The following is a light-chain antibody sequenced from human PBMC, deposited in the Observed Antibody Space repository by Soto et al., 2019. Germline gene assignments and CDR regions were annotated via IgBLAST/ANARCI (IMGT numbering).Light chain of an antibody. Sequence: TQSPSSLSASAGDRATLSCRASQSVSSNLAWYQQKHGQAARLLIYGASTRASGIPARFSGSGSGTEFTLTISSRQYDDFAASYCQQYDNWFLLTFGEGTRLEIK. CDR1: QSVSSN. J-gene: IGKJ5*01. V-gene: IGKV3-15*01. CDR2: GAS. CDR3: QQYDNWFLLT.